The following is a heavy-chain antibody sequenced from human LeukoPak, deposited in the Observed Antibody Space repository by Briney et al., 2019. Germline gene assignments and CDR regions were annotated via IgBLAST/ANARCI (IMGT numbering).Heavy chain of an antibody. Sequence: ASVKVSCKASAYTFISYDINWVRQATGQRPEWMGWMNPNSGHTGYAQKFQGRVTMTRDTSISTAYMELSSLRSEDTAVYYCARERDNWDLDSWGQGTLVTVSS. CDR1: AYTFISYD. V-gene: IGHV1-8*01. D-gene: IGHD1-20*01. CDR2: MNPNSGHT. CDR3: ARERDNWDLDS. J-gene: IGHJ4*02.